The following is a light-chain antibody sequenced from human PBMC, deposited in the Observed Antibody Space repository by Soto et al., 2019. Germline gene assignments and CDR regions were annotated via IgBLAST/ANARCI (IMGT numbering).Light chain of an antibody. CDR3: MQARQTPQT. CDR2: LGS. CDR1: QSLHNY. V-gene: IGKV2-28*01. Sequence: VMTQSPLSLPVTPGEPASISCKSSQSLHNYLDWYVQKPGQSPHLLIYLGSTRVSGVPGRFSRSGSGTDFTLNISRVEAEDVGVYYCMQARQTPQTFGQGTKLEIK. J-gene: IGKJ2*01.